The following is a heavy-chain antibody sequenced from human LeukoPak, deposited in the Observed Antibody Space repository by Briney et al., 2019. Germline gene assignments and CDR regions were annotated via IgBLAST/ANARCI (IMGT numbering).Heavy chain of an antibody. CDR2: IISIGSST. Sequence: GGSLRLSCAASGFTFTSYWMHWVRHAPGKGLVWVSRIISIGSSTIYAHSVKGRFPISRDNAKIPLYLQMNSLRAEDTAVYYCARPAEYCSSTSCYSGDFDYWGQGTLVTVSS. J-gene: IGHJ4*02. CDR3: ARPAEYCSSTSCYSGDFDY. V-gene: IGHV3-74*01. CDR1: GFTFTSYW. D-gene: IGHD2-2*01.